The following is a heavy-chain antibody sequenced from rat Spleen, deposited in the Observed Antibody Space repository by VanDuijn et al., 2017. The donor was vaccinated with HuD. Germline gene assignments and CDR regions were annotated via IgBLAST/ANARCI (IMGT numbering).Heavy chain of an antibody. D-gene: IGHD1-4*01. CDR2: ITNSGIA. CDR1: GYSITSSY. V-gene: IGHV3-1*01. J-gene: IGHJ4*01. Sequence: EVQLQESGPGLVKPSQSLSLTCSVTGYSITSSYRWNWIRKFPGNKMEWIGHITNSGIASYNPSLKSRISITRDTSKNQFFLQLNSVTTEDTATYYCARGAGYVLDAWGQGASVTVSS. CDR3: ARGAGYVLDA.